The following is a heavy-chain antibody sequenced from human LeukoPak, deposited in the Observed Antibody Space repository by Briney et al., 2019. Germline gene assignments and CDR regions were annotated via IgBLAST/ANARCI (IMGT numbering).Heavy chain of an antibody. D-gene: IGHD3-10*01. CDR3: ANSKWELYYFDF. CDR2: ISKDGNTR. V-gene: IGHV3-11*01. J-gene: IGHJ4*02. CDR1: GFTFSDYY. Sequence: GGSLRLSCAASGFTFSDYYMSWIRQAPGKGLEWVSYISKDGNTRNYADSVKGRFTISRDNAKNSLFLQMDSLRAEDTAVYYCANSKWELYYFDFWGQGTLVTVSS.